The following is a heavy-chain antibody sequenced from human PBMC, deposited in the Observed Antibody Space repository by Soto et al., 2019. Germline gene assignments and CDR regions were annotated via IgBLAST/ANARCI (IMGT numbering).Heavy chain of an antibody. Sequence: PGGSLRLSCAASGFTFSDHYMSWIRQAPGKGLEWIGYSSNSGSFTRYADSVKGRFSISRDNAKSSLYLQINSLRGDDTAIYYCVRSGDNYNLLDYWGQGTPVTVS. V-gene: IGHV3-11*06. CDR3: VRSGDNYNLLDY. D-gene: IGHD1-1*01. J-gene: IGHJ4*02. CDR1: GFTFSDHY. CDR2: SSNSGSFT.